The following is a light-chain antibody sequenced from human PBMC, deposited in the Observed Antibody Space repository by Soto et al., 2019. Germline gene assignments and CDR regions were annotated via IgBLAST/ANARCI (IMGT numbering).Light chain of an antibody. V-gene: IGKV3-11*01. CDR1: QSVSSY. Sequence: EVVLTQSPGTLSLSPGERATLSCGASQSVSSYLSWYQQKPGQAPRLLIYDASNRATGIPARFSGSGSGTDFTLTISSLEPEDFAVYYCQQRSNWLSLTFGGGTKVDIK. CDR3: QQRSNWLSLT. CDR2: DAS. J-gene: IGKJ4*01.